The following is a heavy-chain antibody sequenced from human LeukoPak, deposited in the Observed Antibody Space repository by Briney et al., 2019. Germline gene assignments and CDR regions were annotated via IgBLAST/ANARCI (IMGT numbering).Heavy chain of an antibody. CDR3: AREGQDIVVVVAATLYYFDY. CDR2: IRYDGSNK. CDR1: GFTFSSYG. V-gene: IGHV3-30*02. Sequence: PGGSLRLSCAASGFTFSSYGMHWVRQAPGKGLEWVAFIRYDGSNKYYADSVKGRFTISRDNSKNTLYLQMNSLRAEDTAVYYCAREGQDIVVVVAATLYYFDYWGQGTLVTVSS. D-gene: IGHD2-15*01. J-gene: IGHJ4*02.